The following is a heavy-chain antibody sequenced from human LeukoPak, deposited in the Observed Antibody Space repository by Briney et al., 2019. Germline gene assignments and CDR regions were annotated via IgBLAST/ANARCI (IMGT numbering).Heavy chain of an antibody. Sequence: PGGSLRLSCAASGFTVSSNYMNWVRQAPGKGLEWVSVIYTGGSTYYADSVKGRFTTSRDNSKNTVYLQMNSLRAEDTALYYCAREGGGTGGYYYGFDYWGQGTLVTVSS. CDR1: GFTVSSNY. J-gene: IGHJ4*02. CDR2: IYTGGST. V-gene: IGHV3-66*01. D-gene: IGHD3-22*01. CDR3: AREGGGTGGYYYGFDY.